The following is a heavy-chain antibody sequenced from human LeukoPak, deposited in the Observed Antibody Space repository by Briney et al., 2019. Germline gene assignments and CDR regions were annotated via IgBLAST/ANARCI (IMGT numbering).Heavy chain of an antibody. Sequence: SETLSLTCTVSGGSISSYYWSWIRQPAGKGLEWIGRNYTSGSTNYNPSLKSRVTISVDKSKNQFSLKLSSVTAADTAVYYCARDQNYGDSPYFDYWGQGTLVTVSS. CDR1: GGSISSYY. D-gene: IGHD4-17*01. V-gene: IGHV4-4*07. CDR2: NYTSGST. J-gene: IGHJ4*02. CDR3: ARDQNYGDSPYFDY.